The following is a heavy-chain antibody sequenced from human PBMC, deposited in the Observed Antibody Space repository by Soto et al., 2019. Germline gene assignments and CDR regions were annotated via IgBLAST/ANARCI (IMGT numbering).Heavy chain of an antibody. CDR2: IYSSGST. V-gene: IGHV4-61*01. CDR3: ARLGGSYAVPHFDY. J-gene: IGHJ4*02. CDR1: GGSVSSGSYY. D-gene: IGHD1-26*01. Sequence: PSETLSLTCTVSGGSVSSGSYYWSWIRQSPGKGLEWIGYIYSSGSTHYNPSLQNRVTISIDTSKNQVSLKLSSVTAADTAVYYCARLGGSYAVPHFDYWGQGTLVTVSS.